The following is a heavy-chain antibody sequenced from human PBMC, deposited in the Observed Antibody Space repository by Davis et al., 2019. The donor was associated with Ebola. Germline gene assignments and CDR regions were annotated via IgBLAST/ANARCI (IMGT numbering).Heavy chain of an antibody. V-gene: IGHV1-46*01. D-gene: IGHD3-9*01. Sequence: ASVTVSCQASGYTFVNYHMHWVRQAPGQGLEWMGIINLNGGATYFVQRFQGRVTLTMDTSTTTVYMDLSSLTSEDTAMYYCGRELTGRLFVDYWGQGTLVTVSS. CDR3: GRELTGRLFVDY. CDR2: INLNGGAT. CDR1: GYTFVNYH. J-gene: IGHJ4*02.